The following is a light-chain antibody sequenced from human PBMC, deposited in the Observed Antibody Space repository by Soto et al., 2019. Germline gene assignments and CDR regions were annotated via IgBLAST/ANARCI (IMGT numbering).Light chain of an antibody. CDR3: QQYSKWPLT. CDR2: GAS. J-gene: IGKJ4*01. V-gene: IGKV3-15*01. CDR1: QGVRID. Sequence: IAMTHAPDTLSVSPGDLATLSCRASQGVRIDLAWYQQKACQSPRLLIHGASTRAAETPARFSGSGSETEFTLTISSLQSEDFAVYYCQQYSKWPLTFGGGTKVDIK.